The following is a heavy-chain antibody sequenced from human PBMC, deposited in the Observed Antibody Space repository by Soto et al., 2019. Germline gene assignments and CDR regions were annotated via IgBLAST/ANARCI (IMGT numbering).Heavy chain of an antibody. CDR1: GGSISSSSYY. Sequence: SETLSLTCTVSGGSISSSSYYWGWIRQPPGKGLEWIGSIYYSGSTYYNPSLKSRVTISVDTSKNQFSLKLSSVTAADTAVYYCARLPHRLYCSGGSCYQPQLHVDYWGQGTLVTVSS. V-gene: IGHV4-39*01. CDR2: IYYSGST. D-gene: IGHD2-15*01. J-gene: IGHJ4*02. CDR3: ARLPHRLYCSGGSCYQPQLHVDY.